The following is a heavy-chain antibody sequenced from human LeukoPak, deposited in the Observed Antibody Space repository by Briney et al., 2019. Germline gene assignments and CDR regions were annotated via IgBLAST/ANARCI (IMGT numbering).Heavy chain of an antibody. V-gene: IGHV3-33*01. Sequence: PGGSLRLSCAASGFTFSSFGMHWVRQAPGKGLEWVAVIWYDGSNKYYADSVKGRFTISRDNSKNTLYLQMNSLRAEDTAVYYCARDKSYSSSWSDAFDIWGQGTMVTVSS. CDR1: GFTFSSFG. J-gene: IGHJ3*02. D-gene: IGHD6-13*01. CDR3: ARDKSYSSSWSDAFDI. CDR2: IWYDGSNK.